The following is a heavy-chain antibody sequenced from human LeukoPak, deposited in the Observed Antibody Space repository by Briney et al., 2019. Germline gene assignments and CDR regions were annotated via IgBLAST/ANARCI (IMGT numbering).Heavy chain of an antibody. V-gene: IGHV1-69*01. Sequence: ASVKVSCKASGGTFSSYAISWVRQAPGQGLEWMGGIIPIFGTANYAQKFQGRVAITADESTSTAYMELSSLRSEDTAVYYCARASRIAAAGTRYWFDPWGQGTLVTVSS. J-gene: IGHJ5*02. D-gene: IGHD6-13*01. CDR1: GGTFSSYA. CDR3: ARASRIAAAGTRYWFDP. CDR2: IIPIFGTA.